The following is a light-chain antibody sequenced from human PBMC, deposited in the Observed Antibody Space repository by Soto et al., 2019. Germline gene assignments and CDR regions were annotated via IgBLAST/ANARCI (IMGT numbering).Light chain of an antibody. CDR1: SGHSSYA. CDR2: LNSDGSH. Sequence: QPVLTQSPSASASLGASVKLTCTLSSGHSSYAIAWHQQQPEKGPRYLMKLNSDGSHSKGDGIPDCFSGSSSGAEHYLTISSLQSEDEADYYCQTWGTGIPWVFGGGTKLTVL. V-gene: IGLV4-69*01. CDR3: QTWGTGIPWV. J-gene: IGLJ3*02.